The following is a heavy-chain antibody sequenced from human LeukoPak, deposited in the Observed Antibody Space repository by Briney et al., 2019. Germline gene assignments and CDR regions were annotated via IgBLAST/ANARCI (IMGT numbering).Heavy chain of an antibody. V-gene: IGHV3-23*01. D-gene: IGHD2-2*01. CDR1: GFTFSSYA. J-gene: IGHJ4*02. CDR2: ISGSGGST. Sequence: PGGSLRLSCAASGFTFSSYAMSWVRQAPGKGLEWVSAISGSGGSTYYADSVKGRFTISRDNSKNTLYLQMNSLRAEDTAVYYCAKAPDQLEYQPYYFDYWGQGTLVTVSS. CDR3: AKAPDQLEYQPYYFDY.